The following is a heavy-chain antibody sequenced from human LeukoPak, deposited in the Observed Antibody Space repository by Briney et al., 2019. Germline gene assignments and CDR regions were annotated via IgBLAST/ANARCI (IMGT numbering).Heavy chain of an antibody. V-gene: IGHV3-7*01. CDR2: IKQDGSEK. J-gene: IGHJ4*02. CDR3: ARASSGYFDY. CDR1: GFTFSSYW. Sequence: GGSLRLSCVASGFTFSSYWMSWVRQAPGKGLEWVANIKQDGSEKYYVDSVKGRFTISRDNAKNSLYLQMNSLRAEDTAVYYCARASSGYFDYWGQGTLVTVSS.